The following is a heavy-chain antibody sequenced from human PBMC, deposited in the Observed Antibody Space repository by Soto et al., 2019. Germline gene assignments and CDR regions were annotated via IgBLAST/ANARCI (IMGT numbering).Heavy chain of an antibody. D-gene: IGHD1-1*01. J-gene: IGHJ6*02. CDR3: ARGKGMEENYYYYGLDI. CDR2: INGGTGQT. V-gene: IGHV1-3*01. Sequence: VASVKVSCKASGYTFTTHAMHWVRQAPGQSLEWMGWINGGTGQTKHSQRFQGRVNITRDTSASTAYMELSSLRSEDTAVYYCARGKGMEENYYYYGLDIWGQATTVTVSS. CDR1: GYTFTTHA.